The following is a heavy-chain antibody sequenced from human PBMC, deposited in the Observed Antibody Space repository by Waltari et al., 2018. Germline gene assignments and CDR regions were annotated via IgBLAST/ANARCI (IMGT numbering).Heavy chain of an antibody. CDR3: AKDRWELGAFDI. D-gene: IGHD1-26*01. CDR2: ISYDGSNK. CDR1: GFTFSSYG. J-gene: IGHJ3*02. V-gene: IGHV3-30*18. Sequence: QVQLVESGGGVVQPGRSLRLSCAASGFTFSSYGMHWVRQAPGKGLDWVAVISYDGSNKYDADSVKGRFTISRDNSKNTLYLQMNSLRAEDTAVYYCAKDRWELGAFDIWGQGTMVTVSS.